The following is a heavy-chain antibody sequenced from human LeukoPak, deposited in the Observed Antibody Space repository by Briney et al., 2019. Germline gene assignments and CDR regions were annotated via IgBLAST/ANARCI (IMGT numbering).Heavy chain of an antibody. Sequence: GGSLRLSCAASEFSFSNSGMHWVRQAPGKGLEWVTYIHYDGNIKDYADSVRGRFTISRDNSKNTVFLQMNSLRAEDTAVYYCARDLLAVAATGIGFDYWGQGTLVTVSS. CDR2: IHYDGNIK. CDR3: ARDLLAVAATGIGFDY. D-gene: IGHD6-19*01. V-gene: IGHV3-30*02. CDR1: EFSFSNSG. J-gene: IGHJ4*02.